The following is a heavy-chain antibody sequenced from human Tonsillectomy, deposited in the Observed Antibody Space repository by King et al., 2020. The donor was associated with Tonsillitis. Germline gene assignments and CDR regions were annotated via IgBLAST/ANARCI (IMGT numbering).Heavy chain of an antibody. CDR3: TSEGLGVVATDWYFDL. V-gene: IGHV3-13*01. Sequence: QLVQSGGGLVQPGGSLRLSCAASGFYFSNSDMHWVRQSTGQGLEWVSAIGAGGDTYYADSVRGRFTISRENAKNSLYLQMNSLTAGDTAVYYCTSEGLGVVATDWYFDLWGRGTLVTVSS. J-gene: IGHJ2*01. CDR2: IGAGGDT. CDR1: GFYFSNSD. D-gene: IGHD3-16*01.